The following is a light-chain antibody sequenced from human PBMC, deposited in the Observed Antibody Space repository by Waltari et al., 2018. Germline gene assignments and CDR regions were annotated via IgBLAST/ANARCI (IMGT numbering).Light chain of an antibody. J-gene: IGLJ2*01. Sequence: QSALTQPASVSGSPGQSITISCTGTSSDVGGYNYVSWYQQHPGKAPKLMIFEVMNRASGVFNRVSGSTSGKPASLTIAGLQAEEEADYYCSSYTSSSTLVVFGGGTKLTVL. CDR3: SSYTSSSTLVV. CDR1: SSDVGGYNY. CDR2: EVM. V-gene: IGLV2-14*01.